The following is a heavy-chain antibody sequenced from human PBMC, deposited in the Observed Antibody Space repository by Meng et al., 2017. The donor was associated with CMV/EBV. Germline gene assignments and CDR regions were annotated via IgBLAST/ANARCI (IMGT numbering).Heavy chain of an antibody. V-gene: IGHV4-34*01. D-gene: IGHD2-15*01. J-gene: IGHJ4*02. CDR2: INHSGST. Sequence: QLRQWGAGLLKPSETLPLTCAVYGGSFSGYYWSWIRQPPGKGLEWIGEINHSGSTNYNPSLKSRVTMSVDTSKNQFSLKLSSVTAADTAVYYCASSLTYPDYWGQGTLVTVSP. CDR1: GGSFSGYY. CDR3: ASSLTYPDY.